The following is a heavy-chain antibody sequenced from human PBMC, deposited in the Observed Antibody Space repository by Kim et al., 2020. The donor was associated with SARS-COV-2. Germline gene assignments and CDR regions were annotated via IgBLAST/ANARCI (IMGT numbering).Heavy chain of an antibody. Sequence: PALKSRVTISVDTSKNQFSLKLSSVTAADTAVYYCARAREGYSSSWYIDYWGQGTLVTVSS. CDR3: ARAREGYSSSWYIDY. D-gene: IGHD6-13*01. J-gene: IGHJ4*02. V-gene: IGHV4-59*01.